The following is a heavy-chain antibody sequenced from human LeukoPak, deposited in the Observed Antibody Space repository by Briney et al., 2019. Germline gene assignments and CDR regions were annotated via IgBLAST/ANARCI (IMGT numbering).Heavy chain of an antibody. Sequence: ASVKVSCKASGFTFSSYGISWVRQAPGKGLEWLGWISAYKNTKKYAQTVQDRVTLTTDTSTITAYMELRTLRSDDTAMYYCVRDRKGERLDQHDRFDIWGQGTMVIVSS. CDR2: ISAYKNTK. J-gene: IGHJ3*02. D-gene: IGHD1/OR15-1a*01. CDR3: VRDRKGERLDQHDRFDI. V-gene: IGHV1-18*01. CDR1: GFTFSSYG.